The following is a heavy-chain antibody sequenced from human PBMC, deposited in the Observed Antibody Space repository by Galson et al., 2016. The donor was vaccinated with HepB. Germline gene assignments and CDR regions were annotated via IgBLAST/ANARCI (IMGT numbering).Heavy chain of an antibody. CDR1: GSTFSNAW. CDR2: IKSKIDRATT. Sequence: SLRLSCAASGSTFSNAWMNWVRHIPGKGLEWVGRIKSKIDRATTDYTAPVKGRFTISRDDSKSTLYLQMNSLKTDDTAVHYCTSDNGPGFFGMDVWGPGTTITVSS. J-gene: IGHJ6*02. D-gene: IGHD2-8*01. CDR3: TSDNGPGFFGMDV. V-gene: IGHV3-15*07.